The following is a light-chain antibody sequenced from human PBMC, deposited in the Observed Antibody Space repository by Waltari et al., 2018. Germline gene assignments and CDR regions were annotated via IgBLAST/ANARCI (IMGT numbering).Light chain of an antibody. V-gene: IGKV3-20*01. CDR3: QHYLRLPAT. CDR1: QSVSTY. Sequence: EIVLTQSPGTLSLSPGERATLSCRASQSVSTYLAWYQQKPGQAPRLLIYHASTRATGIPDRFSGSRSGTDFSLTISRLEPEDFAVYHCQHYLRLPATFGQGTKVEIK. J-gene: IGKJ1*01. CDR2: HAS.